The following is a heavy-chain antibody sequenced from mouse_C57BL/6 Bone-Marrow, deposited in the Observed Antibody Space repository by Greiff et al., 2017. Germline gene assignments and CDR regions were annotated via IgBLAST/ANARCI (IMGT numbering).Heavy chain of an antibody. J-gene: IGHJ1*03. Sequence: QVKLQQPGAELVKPGASVKLSCKASGYTFTSYWMHWVKQRPGQGLEWIGMIHPNSGSTNYNEKFKSKATLTVDKSSSTAYMQLISLTSEDSAVYYCARDYYGPYWYFDVWGTGTTVTVSS. CDR1: GYTFTSYW. V-gene: IGHV1-64*01. CDR3: ARDYYGPYWYFDV. D-gene: IGHD1-1*01. CDR2: IHPNSGST.